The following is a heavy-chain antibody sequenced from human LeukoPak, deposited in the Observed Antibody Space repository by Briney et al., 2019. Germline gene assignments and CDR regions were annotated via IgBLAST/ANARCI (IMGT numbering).Heavy chain of an antibody. CDR3: AKDDPVLEY. Sequence: GGSLRPSCAASGFSYSTFGMHWVRQTPGKGLEWVSHISKDESNTYYADSVKGRFTISRDSSKNTLFLQMNSLRVEDTAVYYCAKDDPVLEYWGQGTLVTVSS. CDR2: ISKDESNT. CDR1: GFSYSTFG. V-gene: IGHV3-30*18. J-gene: IGHJ4*02.